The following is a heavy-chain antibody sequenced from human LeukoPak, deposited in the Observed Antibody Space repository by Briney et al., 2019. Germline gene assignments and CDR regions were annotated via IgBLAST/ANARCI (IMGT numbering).Heavy chain of an antibody. V-gene: IGHV3-23*01. D-gene: IGHD6-13*01. J-gene: IGHJ4*02. CDR2: ISSSGNT. CDR3: VKGRISEDGLDF. Sequence: GGSLRLSCAASGFTLSSSAMTWVRQPPGKGLDWVSSISSSGNTYYADSVKGRFTISRDNSKNMLYLQMNSLRAEDTAVYYCVKGRISEDGLDFWGQGTLVTVSS. CDR1: GFTLSSSA.